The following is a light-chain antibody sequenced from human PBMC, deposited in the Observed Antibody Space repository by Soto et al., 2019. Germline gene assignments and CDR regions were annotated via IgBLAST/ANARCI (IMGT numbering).Light chain of an antibody. CDR1: QNIHND. CDR3: QQYTHWPPLT. CDR2: DTS. J-gene: IGKJ4*01. V-gene: IGKV3-15*01. Sequence: EIVMTQSPATLSVSPGEGATLSCRASQNIHNDLAWYQQKPGQAPRLLIYDTSTRATGIPARFSGSGSGTAFTLTISSLQSEDFAVYYCQQYTHWPPLTFGGGTKVEI.